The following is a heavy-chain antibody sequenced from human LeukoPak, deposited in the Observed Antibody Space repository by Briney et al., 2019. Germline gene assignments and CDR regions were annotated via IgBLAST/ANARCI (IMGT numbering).Heavy chain of an antibody. Sequence: SETLSLTCAVSGGSISSTTYYWAWIRQPPGKGLEWIGSIYYSGSTSYNPSLKSRVTISVDTSKNQFSLNLSSVTAADTAMYYCVRHVYDILTGHPGGAFDIWGQGTLVTVSS. D-gene: IGHD3-9*01. V-gene: IGHV4-39*07. CDR2: IYYSGST. CDR3: VRHVYDILTGHPGGAFDI. J-gene: IGHJ3*02. CDR1: GGSISSTTYY.